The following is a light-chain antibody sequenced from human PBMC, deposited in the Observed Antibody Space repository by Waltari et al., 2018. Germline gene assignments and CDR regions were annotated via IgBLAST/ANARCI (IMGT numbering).Light chain of an antibody. J-gene: IGLJ3*02. CDR1: SDINVGDSN. V-gene: IGLV5-37*01. CDR3: MFGPNNVWV. CDR2: YNSDREK. Sequence: QPVLTQPPSSSASPGASDRLTCTLTSDINVGDSNIYWHQQKPGSPPRFLLYYNSDREKAHGTGVPSRVSGSGDASANAEFLLISGLQSEDEADYYCMFGPNNVWVFGGGTKLTVL.